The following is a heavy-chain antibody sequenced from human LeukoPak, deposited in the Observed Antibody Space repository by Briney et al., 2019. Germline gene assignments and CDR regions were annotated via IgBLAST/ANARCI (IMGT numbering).Heavy chain of an antibody. CDR1: GFTFSSYS. CDR2: ISSSSSYI. V-gene: IGHV3-21*01. J-gene: IGHJ5*02. D-gene: IGHD3-10*01. Sequence: PGGSLRLSCAASGFTFSSYSMNWVRQAPGKGLEWVSSISSSSSYIYYADSVKGRFTISRDNAKNSLYLQMNSLRAEDTAVYCCARDRLIWFGESPNRFDPWGQGTLVTVSS. CDR3: ARDRLIWFGESPNRFDP.